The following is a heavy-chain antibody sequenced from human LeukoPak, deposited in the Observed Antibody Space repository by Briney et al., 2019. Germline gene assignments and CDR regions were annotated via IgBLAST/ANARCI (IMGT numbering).Heavy chain of an antibody. CDR2: INPNNGDT. CDR1: GYTFTGYY. J-gene: IGHJ4*02. Sequence: ASVKVSCKASGYTFTGYYMHWVRQAPGQGLEWMGWINPNNGDTNFAQKFQGRVTMTRDTSIATAYMELSRLTPDDTAVYYCARDSIGFTIFGNYWGQGTLVTVSS. V-gene: IGHV1-2*02. CDR3: ARDSIGFTIFGNY. D-gene: IGHD3-3*01.